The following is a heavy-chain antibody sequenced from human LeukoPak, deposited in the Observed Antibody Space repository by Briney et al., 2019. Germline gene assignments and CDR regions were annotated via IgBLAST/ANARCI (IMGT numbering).Heavy chain of an antibody. Sequence: SETLSLTCTVSGGSISSGDYYWSWIRQPPGKGLEWIGYIYYSGSTYYNPSLKSRVTISVDTSKSQFSLKLSSVTAADTAVYYCARGLLGCSGGSCYVWAFDIWGQGQWSPSLQ. J-gene: IGHJ3*02. CDR2: IYYSGST. CDR3: ARGLLGCSGGSCYVWAFDI. D-gene: IGHD2-15*01. V-gene: IGHV4-30-4*08. CDR1: GGSISSGDYY.